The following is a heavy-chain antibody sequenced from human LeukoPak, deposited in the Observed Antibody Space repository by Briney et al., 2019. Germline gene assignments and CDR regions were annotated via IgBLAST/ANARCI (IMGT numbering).Heavy chain of an antibody. Sequence: GGSLRLSCAASGFTFSDYYMSWIRQAPGKGLEWVSFISSTSSYIKDADSVKGRFTISRDNAKKSLYLQMNSLRAEDTAVYYCSGSYSRWYFDYWGQGTLVTVSS. CDR3: SGSYSRWYFDY. CDR2: ISSTSSYI. D-gene: IGHD1-26*01. V-gene: IGHV3-11*03. CDR1: GFTFSDYY. J-gene: IGHJ4*02.